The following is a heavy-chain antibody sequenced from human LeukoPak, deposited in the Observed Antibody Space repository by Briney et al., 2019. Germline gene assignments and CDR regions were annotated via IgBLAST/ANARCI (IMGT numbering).Heavy chain of an antibody. CDR1: GYTFTSYG. J-gene: IGHJ4*02. CDR2: ISAYNGNT. CDR3: ARTRLEYYDFWSGYYTEGFDY. V-gene: IGHV1-18*01. Sequence: ASVKVSCKASGYTFTSYGISWVRQAPGQGLEWMGWISAYNGNTNYAQKLQGRVTMTTDTSTSTAYMELRCLRSDDTAVYYCARTRLEYYDFWSGYYTEGFDYWGQGTLVTVSS. D-gene: IGHD3-3*01.